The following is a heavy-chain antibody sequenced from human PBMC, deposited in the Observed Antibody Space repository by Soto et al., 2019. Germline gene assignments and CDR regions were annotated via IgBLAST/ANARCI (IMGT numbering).Heavy chain of an antibody. CDR1: GGSISSYY. CDR2: IYYSGST. J-gene: IGHJ5*02. Sequence: PSETLSLTCTVSGGSISSYYWSWIRQPPGNGLEWIGYIYYSGSTNYNPSLKSRVTISVDTSKNKFSLKLSSVTAADTAVYYCARWDGYYYSWFDPWGQGTLVTVSS. D-gene: IGHD3-22*01. CDR3: ARWDGYYYSWFDP. V-gene: IGHV4-59*13.